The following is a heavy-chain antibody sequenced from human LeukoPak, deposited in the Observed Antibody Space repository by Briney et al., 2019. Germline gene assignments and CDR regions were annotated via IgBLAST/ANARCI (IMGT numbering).Heavy chain of an antibody. D-gene: IGHD6-6*01. CDR2: IWFDGRNK. CDR1: GFTFSSYG. V-gene: IGHV3-33*01. CDR3: TRDLKRLVRPGPYWFDP. Sequence: GGSLRLSCAASGFTFSSYGMHWVRQAPGKGLEWVAVIWFDGRNKYCVDSVQGRFPISRDNSKNTLYLKMNSLRAEDTAVYYCTRDLKRLVRPGPYWFDPWSQGTLVTVSS. J-gene: IGHJ5*02.